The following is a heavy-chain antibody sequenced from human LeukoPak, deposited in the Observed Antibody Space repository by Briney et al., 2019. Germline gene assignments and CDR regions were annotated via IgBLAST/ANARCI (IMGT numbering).Heavy chain of an antibody. CDR3: AGAPIYDSSGYYYEGGVWFDP. CDR1: GYTFTSYG. D-gene: IGHD3-22*01. J-gene: IGHJ5*02. CDR2: ISAYNGNT. Sequence: ASVKVSCKASGYTFTSYGISWVRQAPGQGLEWMGWISAYNGNTNYAQKLQGRVTMTTDTSTSTAYVELRSLRSDDTAVYYCAGAPIYDSSGYYYEGGVWFDPWGQGTLVTVSS. V-gene: IGHV1-18*01.